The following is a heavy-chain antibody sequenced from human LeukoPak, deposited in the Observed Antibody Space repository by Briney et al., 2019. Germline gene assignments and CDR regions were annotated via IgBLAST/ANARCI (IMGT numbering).Heavy chain of an antibody. CDR3: ARAVVVARGLMAYFDY. J-gene: IGHJ4*02. CDR2: IIPIPGMA. V-gene: IGHV1-69*04. CDR1: GGTFSFYA. D-gene: IGHD3-10*01. Sequence: SVKVSCKASGGTFSFYAINWVRQAPGQGLEWMGRIIPIPGMANYAQKFQGRGTITADSSTSTAYMEVSSLRSEDTAVYYCARAVVVARGLMAYFDYWGQGTLVTVSS.